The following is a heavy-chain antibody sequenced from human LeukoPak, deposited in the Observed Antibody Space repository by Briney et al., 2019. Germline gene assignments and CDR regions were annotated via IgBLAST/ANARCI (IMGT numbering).Heavy chain of an antibody. CDR3: AREGDGSNSGFAY. CDR1: GFTFSGYN. Sequence: GGSLRLSCVVSGFTFSGYNMNWVRQAPGKGLEWIAYISSTSVIYYSDSVKGRFTISRDNAKNSLFLQMNSLRVDDTAVYYCAREGDGSNSGFAYWGQGTLVSVSS. CDR2: ISSTSVI. V-gene: IGHV3-48*01. D-gene: IGHD4-23*01. J-gene: IGHJ4*02.